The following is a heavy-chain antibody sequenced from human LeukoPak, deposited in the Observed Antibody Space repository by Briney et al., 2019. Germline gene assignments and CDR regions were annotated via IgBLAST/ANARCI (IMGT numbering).Heavy chain of an antibody. CDR2: ISSNSDYK. CDR3: ARGRGDYRLTPHEY. CDR1: GGSISSSN. D-gene: IGHD4-17*01. J-gene: IGHJ4*02. V-gene: IGHV3-21*01. Sequence: GTLSLTCAVSGGSISSSNWWSWVRQPPGKGLEWVSSISSNSDYKYYADSLKGRFTISRDNAKDSLYLQMNSLTAEDTAVYYCARGRGDYRLTPHEYWGQGTLVTVSS.